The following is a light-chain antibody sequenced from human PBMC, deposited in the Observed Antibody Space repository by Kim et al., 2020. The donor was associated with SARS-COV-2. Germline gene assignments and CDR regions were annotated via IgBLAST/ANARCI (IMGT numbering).Light chain of an antibody. Sequence: QLVLTQSPSASASLGASVKLTCTLSSGHSSYAIAWHQQQPEKGPRYLMKINSDGSHSKGDGIPDRFSGSSSGAERYLTISSLQSEDEADYYCQTWGTGVFGGGTQLTVL. V-gene: IGLV4-69*01. CDR1: SGHSSYA. J-gene: IGLJ2*01. CDR3: QTWGTGV. CDR2: INSDGSH.